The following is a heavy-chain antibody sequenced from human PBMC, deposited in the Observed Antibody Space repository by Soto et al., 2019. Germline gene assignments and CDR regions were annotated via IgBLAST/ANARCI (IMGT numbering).Heavy chain of an antibody. CDR3: ARAIRYCSGGSCYSAGFDP. CDR1: GFTFDDYG. J-gene: IGHJ5*02. V-gene: IGHV3-20*01. D-gene: IGHD2-15*01. Sequence: EVQLVESGGGVVRPGGSLRLSCAASGFTFDDYGMSWVRQAPGKGLEWVSGINWNGGSTGYADSVKGRFTISRDNAKNSLYLQMNSLRAEDTALYNCARAIRYCSGGSCYSAGFDPWGQGTLVTVSS. CDR2: INWNGGST.